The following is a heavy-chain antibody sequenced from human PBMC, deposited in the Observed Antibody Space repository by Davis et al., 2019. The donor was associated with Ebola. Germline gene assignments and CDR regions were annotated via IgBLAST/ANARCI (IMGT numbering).Heavy chain of an antibody. D-gene: IGHD3-9*01. CDR2: VYSSGHT. Sequence: MPSETLSLTCSVSGGFLINYWWSWIRQPPGKGLEWIGSVYSSGHTDRNPSLKGRVTISADTSKNQFSLNLTSVAAADTAFYYCARVLIFGWSDFGDWGPGAPVTVSS. CDR1: GGFLINYW. J-gene: IGHJ4*02. V-gene: IGHV4-59*01. CDR3: ARVLIFGWSDFGD.